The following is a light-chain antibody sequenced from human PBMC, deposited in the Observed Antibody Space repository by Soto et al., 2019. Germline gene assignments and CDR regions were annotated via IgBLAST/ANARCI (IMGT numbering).Light chain of an antibody. CDR1: QSVSSN. CDR3: QQYTNWPLT. Sequence: DIVMTQSPVTLSLSPGERATLSCRASQSVSSNLAWYQQKPGQAPRLLIYVASTRATGIPARFSGSGSGTEFTLTISSLQSEDSAVYYCQQYTNWPLTFGGGTKVDIK. J-gene: IGKJ4*01. CDR2: VAS. V-gene: IGKV3-15*01.